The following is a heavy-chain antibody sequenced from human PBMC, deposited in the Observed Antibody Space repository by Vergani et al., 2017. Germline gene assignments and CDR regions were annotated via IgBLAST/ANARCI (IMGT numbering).Heavy chain of an antibody. V-gene: IGHV4-39*01. J-gene: IGHJ4*02. D-gene: IGHD1-26*01. CDR2: IYYSGST. CDR1: GGSISSSSYY. Sequence: QVQLQESGPGLVKPSQTLSLTCTVSGGSISSSSYYWGWIRQPPGKGLEWIGSIYYSGSTYYNPSLKSRVTISVDTSKNQFSLKLSSVTAADTAVYYCARHKGSGSYYFRYWGQGTLVTVSS. CDR3: ARHKGSGSYYFRY.